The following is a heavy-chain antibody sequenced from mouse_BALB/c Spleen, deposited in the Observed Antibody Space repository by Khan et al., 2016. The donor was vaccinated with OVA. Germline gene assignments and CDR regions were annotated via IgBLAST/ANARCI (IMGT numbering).Heavy chain of an antibody. Sequence: EVQLQESGPGLVKPSQSLSLTCTVTGYSITSDYAWNWIRQFPGNKLEWMGYISYSGRTSYNPSRKSRISITRDTSKNKFFLQLNSVTTEDTATYYCARSVTITTVVATDFDYWGQGPTLTVSS. CDR1: GYSITSDYA. D-gene: IGHD1-1*01. CDR2: ISYSGRT. J-gene: IGHJ2*01. V-gene: IGHV3-2*02. CDR3: ARSVTITTVVATDFDY.